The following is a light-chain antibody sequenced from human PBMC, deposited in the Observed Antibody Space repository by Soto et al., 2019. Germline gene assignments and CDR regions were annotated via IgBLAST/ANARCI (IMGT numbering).Light chain of an antibody. Sequence: DTQMTQSPSSLSASLGDRVTITCRASQDLNNYLAWYQQRPGKVPKLLIYAASTLQSGVPSRFSGSRSGTDFTLTSSSLQPEDVATYYCQKYDIAPRTFGGGTRVEIK. CDR1: QDLNNY. CDR3: QKYDIAPRT. V-gene: IGKV1-27*01. J-gene: IGKJ4*01. CDR2: AAS.